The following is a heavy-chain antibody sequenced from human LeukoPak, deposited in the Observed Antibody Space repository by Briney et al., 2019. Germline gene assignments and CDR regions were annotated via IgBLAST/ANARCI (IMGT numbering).Heavy chain of an antibody. CDR2: TYYRSKWYN. J-gene: IGHJ6*02. CDR3: ARSCSGGSCYSGGYYYYGMDV. Sequence: SQTLSLTCAISGDSVSSNSAAWNWIRQSPSRGLEWLGRTYYRSKWYNDYAVSVKSRITINPDTSKNQFSLQLNSVTPEDTAVYYCARSCSGGSCYSGGYYYYGMDVWGQATTVTVSS. CDR1: GDSVSSNSAA. D-gene: IGHD2-15*01. V-gene: IGHV6-1*01.